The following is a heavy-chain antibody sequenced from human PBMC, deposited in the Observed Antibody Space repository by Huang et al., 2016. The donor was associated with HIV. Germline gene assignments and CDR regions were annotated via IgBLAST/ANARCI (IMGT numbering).Heavy chain of an antibody. V-gene: IGHV3-30-3*01. J-gene: IGHJ3*02. CDR3: ARAKDTWDAYDI. CDR2: ISNDGSNN. Sequence: QVQLVESGGGVVQPGRSLRLSCAASGFPFNNHAMHWVRQAPGKVLDLVAVISNDGSNNSYADSVKGRFTISRDSSNSTLFLHMTSLRTEDTAVYYCARAKDTWDAYDIWGQGTMVIVSS. CDR1: GFPFNNHA. D-gene: IGHD5-18*01.